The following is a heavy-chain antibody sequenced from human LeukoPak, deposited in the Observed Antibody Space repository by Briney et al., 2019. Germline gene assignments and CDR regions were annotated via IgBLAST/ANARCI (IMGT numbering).Heavy chain of an antibody. Sequence: SETLSLTCTVSGGSISSGGYYWSWIRQHPGKGLEWIGYIYYSGSTYYNPSLKSRVTISVDTSKNQFSLKLSSVTAADTAVYYCARSLSSGWQVFDYWGQGTLVTVSS. CDR3: ARSLSSGWQVFDY. CDR1: GGSISSGGYY. CDR2: IYYSGST. V-gene: IGHV4-31*03. J-gene: IGHJ4*02. D-gene: IGHD6-19*01.